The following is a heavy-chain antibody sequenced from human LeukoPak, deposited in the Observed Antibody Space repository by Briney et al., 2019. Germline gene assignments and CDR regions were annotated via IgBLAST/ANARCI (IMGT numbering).Heavy chain of an antibody. V-gene: IGHV3-21*01. CDR1: GLTFTTSD. Sequence: EPGGSLRLSCVASGLTFTTSDFNWIRQAPGKGLEWLSTITRSSSNLYYAASVKGRFTTSRDDAKDSVYLQMESLRVEDTAIYYCARNFDSWGQETLVTVSS. CDR3: ARNFDS. CDR2: ITRSSSNL. J-gene: IGHJ4*02.